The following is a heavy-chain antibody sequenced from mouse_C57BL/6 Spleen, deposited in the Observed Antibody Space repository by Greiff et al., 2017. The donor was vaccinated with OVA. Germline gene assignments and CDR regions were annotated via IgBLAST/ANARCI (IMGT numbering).Heavy chain of an antibody. CDR3: AREGGTPFAY. Sequence: VESGGGLVQPGGSLKLSCAASGFTFSDYYMYWVRQTPEKRLEWVAYISNGGGSTYYPDTVKGRFTISRDNAKNTLYLQMSRLKSEDTAMYYCAREGGTPFAYWGQGTLVTVSA. V-gene: IGHV5-12*01. D-gene: IGHD3-3*01. CDR2: ISNGGGST. CDR1: GFTFSDYY. J-gene: IGHJ3*01.